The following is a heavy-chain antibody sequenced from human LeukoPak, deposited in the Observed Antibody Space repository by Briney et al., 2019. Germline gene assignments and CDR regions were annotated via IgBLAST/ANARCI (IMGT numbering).Heavy chain of an antibody. CDR3: ARAVDYYDSSGYSSWFDP. V-gene: IGHV1-8*01. CDR1: GYTFTSYG. CDR2: MNPNSGNT. Sequence: ASVKVSCKASGYTFTSYGINWVRQATGQGLEWMGWMNPNSGNTGYAQKFQGRVIMTRNTSISTAYMELSSLRSEDTAVYYCARAVDYYDSSGYSSWFDPWGQGTLVTVSS. J-gene: IGHJ5*02. D-gene: IGHD3-22*01.